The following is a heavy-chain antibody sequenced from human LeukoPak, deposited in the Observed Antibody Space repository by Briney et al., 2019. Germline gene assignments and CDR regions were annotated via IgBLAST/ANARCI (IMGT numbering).Heavy chain of an antibody. J-gene: IGHJ6*02. V-gene: IGHV3-30-3*01. CDR1: GFTFSSYA. CDR2: ISYDGSNK. Sequence: GGSLRLSCAASGFTFSSYAMHWVRQAPGKGLEWVAVISYDGSNKYYADSVKGRFTISRDNSKNTLYLQMNSLRAEDTAVYYCAREDYYYGMDVWGQGTTVTVSS. CDR3: AREDYYYGMDV.